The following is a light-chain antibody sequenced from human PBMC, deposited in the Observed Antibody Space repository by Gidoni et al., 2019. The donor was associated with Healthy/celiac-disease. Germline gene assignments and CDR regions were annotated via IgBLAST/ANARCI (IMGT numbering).Light chain of an antibody. CDR1: QRVSSN. J-gene: IGKJ1*01. Sequence: EIVMTQSPATLSVSPGERATLSCRASQRVSSNLAWYQQKPGQAPRLLIYGASTRATGIPARFSGSGSGTEFTLTISSLQSEDLAVYYCQQYNNWWTFGQGTKVEIK. V-gene: IGKV3-15*01. CDR2: GAS. CDR3: QQYNNWWT.